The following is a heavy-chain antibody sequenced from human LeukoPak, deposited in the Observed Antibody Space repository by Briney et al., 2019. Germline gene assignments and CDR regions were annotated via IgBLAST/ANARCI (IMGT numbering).Heavy chain of an antibody. CDR2: IYYSGST. CDR3: ARDGGWRRYRQTTVTTVP. D-gene: IGHD4-17*01. J-gene: IGHJ5*02. CDR1: GGSISSGDYY. Sequence: PSETLSLTCTVSGGSISSGDYYWSWIRQPPGKGLEWIGYIYYSGSTYYNPSLKSRVTISVDTSKNQFSLKLSSVTAADTAVYYCARDGGWRRYRQTTVTTVPWGQGTLVTVSS. V-gene: IGHV4-30-4*08.